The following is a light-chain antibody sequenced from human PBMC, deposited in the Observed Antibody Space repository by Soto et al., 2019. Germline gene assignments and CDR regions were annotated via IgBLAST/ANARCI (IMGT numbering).Light chain of an antibody. CDR3: XVXDSSSDHVI. J-gene: IGLJ2*01. CDR1: NVGSES. V-gene: IGLV3-21*04. CDR2: SDG. Sequence: SYELTQPPSVSVAPGKTATITCGGHNVGSESVHWYQQRPGQAPVLVIYSDGDRPSAIPERFSGSKSGNTATLTIGRVEAXXXXXXXXXVXDSSSDHVIFGGGTKLTVL.